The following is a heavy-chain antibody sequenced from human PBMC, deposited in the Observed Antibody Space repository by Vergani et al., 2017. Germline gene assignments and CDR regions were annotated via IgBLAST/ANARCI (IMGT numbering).Heavy chain of an antibody. Sequence: QVQLVESGGGVVQPGGSLRLSCAASGFTFSSYGMHWVRQAPGKGLEWVAVIWYDGSNKYYADSVKGRFTISRDNSKNTLYLQMNSLRAEDTAVYYCAREGTTVTTEAFYYYYYMDVWGKGTTVTVSS. CDR3: AREGTTVTTEAFYYYYYMDV. J-gene: IGHJ6*03. CDR1: GFTFSSYG. V-gene: IGHV3-33*01. D-gene: IGHD4-11*01. CDR2: IWYDGSNK.